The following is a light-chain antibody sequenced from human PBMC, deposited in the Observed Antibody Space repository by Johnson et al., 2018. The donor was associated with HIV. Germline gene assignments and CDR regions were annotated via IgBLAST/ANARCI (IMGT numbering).Light chain of an antibody. Sequence: QSALTQPPSVSAAPGQKVTISCSGSSSNIGNNYVSWYQQLPGTAPKLLIYDNNKRPSGIPDRFSGSKSGTSATLGITGLPTGDEADYYCGTWDSSLSTAVFGTGTKVTVL. V-gene: IGLV1-51*01. J-gene: IGLJ1*01. CDR2: DNN. CDR3: GTWDSSLSTAV. CDR1: SSNIGNNY.